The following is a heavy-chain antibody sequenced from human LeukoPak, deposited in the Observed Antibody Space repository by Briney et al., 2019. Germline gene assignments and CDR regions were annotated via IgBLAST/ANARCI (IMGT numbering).Heavy chain of an antibody. CDR3: ARDGGEQLVGPFDY. CDR1: GFTFSSYG. Sequence: GGSLRLSCAASGFTFSSYGMHWVRQAPGKGLEWVALISYDGSNKYYADSVKGRFTISRDNSKNTLYLQMNSLRAEDTAVYYCARDGGEQLVGPFDYWGQGTLVTVSS. CDR2: ISYDGSNK. D-gene: IGHD6-6*01. V-gene: IGHV3-30*03. J-gene: IGHJ4*02.